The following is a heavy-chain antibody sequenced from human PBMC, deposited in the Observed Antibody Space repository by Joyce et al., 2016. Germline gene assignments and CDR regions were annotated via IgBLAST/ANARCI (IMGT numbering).Heavy chain of an antibody. CDR3: ARRVIPGAKIDP. CDR2: IYPGYSDT. CDR1: GYTFTSYW. J-gene: IGHJ5*02. D-gene: IGHD2-21*01. V-gene: IGHV5-51*01. Sequence: EVQLVQSGAEVKKPGESLKISCQGAGYTFTSYWIGWVRQMPGKGLGWMGIIYPGYSDTRYNPSFQGKVTISADKSISTAYLQWSSLKASDTAIYYCARRVIPGAKIDPWGQGTLVIVSS.